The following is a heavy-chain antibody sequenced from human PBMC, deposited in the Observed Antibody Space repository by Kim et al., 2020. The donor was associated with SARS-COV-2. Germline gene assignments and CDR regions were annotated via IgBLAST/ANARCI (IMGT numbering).Heavy chain of an antibody. D-gene: IGHD6-19*01. V-gene: IGHV6-1*01. CDR2: TYYRSKWYN. J-gene: IGHJ6*02. Sequence: SQTLSLTCAISGDSVSSNSAAWNWIRQSPSRGLEWLGRTYYRSKWYNDYAVSVKSRITINPDTSKNQFSLQLNSVTPEDTAVYYCAREGIAVAGPNYYYYYGMDVWGQGTTVTVSS. CDR1: GDSVSSNSAA. CDR3: AREGIAVAGPNYYYYYGMDV.